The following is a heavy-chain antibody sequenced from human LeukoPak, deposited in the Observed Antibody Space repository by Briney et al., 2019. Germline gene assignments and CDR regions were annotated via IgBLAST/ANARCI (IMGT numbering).Heavy chain of an antibody. J-gene: IGHJ5*02. D-gene: IGHD5-18*01. CDR2: INPNSGGT. Sequence: ASVKVSCKASGYTFTGYYMHWVRQAPGQGLEWMGWINPNSGGTNYAQKFQGRVTMTRDTSISTAYMELSRLRSDDTAVCYCARRRGYSYRFDPWGQGTLVTVSS. CDR3: ARRRGYSYRFDP. CDR1: GYTFTGYY. V-gene: IGHV1-2*02.